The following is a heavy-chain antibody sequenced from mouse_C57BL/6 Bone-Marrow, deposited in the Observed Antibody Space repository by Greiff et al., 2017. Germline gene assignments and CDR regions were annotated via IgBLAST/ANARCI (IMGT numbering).Heavy chain of an antibody. CDR1: GFTFSSYT. Sequence: DVKLMASGGGLVKPGGSLKLSCAASGFTFSSYTMSWVRQTPEKRLQWVAAISGGGGNTYYPDSVKGRFTISRDNDKNILYLQMSSLRSEDTALYYCSRQVTTVLATKYFDVWGTGTTVTVSS. V-gene: IGHV5-9*01. D-gene: IGHD1-1*01. CDR2: ISGGGGNT. CDR3: SRQVTTVLATKYFDV. J-gene: IGHJ1*03.